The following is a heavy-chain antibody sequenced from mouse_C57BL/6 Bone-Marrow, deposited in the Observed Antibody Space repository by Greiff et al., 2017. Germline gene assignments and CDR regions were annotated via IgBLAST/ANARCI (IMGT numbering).Heavy chain of an antibody. Sequence: EVQLQQSGPELVKPGASVKISCKASGYSFTDYNMNWVKQSNGKSLEWIGVINPNYGTTSYNQKFKGKATLTVAQSASTAYMQLNSLTSEDSAVYYCARYDGYPYYDAMDYWGQGTSVTVSS. CDR2: INPNYGTT. J-gene: IGHJ4*01. D-gene: IGHD2-3*01. V-gene: IGHV1-39*01. CDR3: ARYDGYPYYDAMDY. CDR1: GYSFTDYN.